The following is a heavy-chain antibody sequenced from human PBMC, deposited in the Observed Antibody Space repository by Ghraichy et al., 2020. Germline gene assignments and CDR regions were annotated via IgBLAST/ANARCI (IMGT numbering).Heavy chain of an antibody. D-gene: IGHD2-15*01. CDR2: INHSGST. CDR1: AGSFSGYY. J-gene: IGHJ4*02. V-gene: IGHV4-34*01. Sequence: SETLSLTCAVYAGSFSGYYWSWIRQPPGKGLEWIGEINHSGSTNYNPSLKSRVTISVDTSKNQFSLKLSSVTAADTAVYYCARRGVRFRQAEPYCSGGSCYSGYYFDYWGQGTLVTVSS. CDR3: ARRGVRFRQAEPYCSGGSCYSGYYFDY.